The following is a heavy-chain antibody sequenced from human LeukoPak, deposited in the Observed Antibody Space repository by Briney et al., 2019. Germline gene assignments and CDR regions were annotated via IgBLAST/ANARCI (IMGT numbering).Heavy chain of an antibody. CDR2: IYYSGST. Sequence: SETLSLTCSVSGGSISSSSSYWGWIRQPPGKGLEWIGSIYYSGSTYYNPSLKSRVTISVDTSKNQFSLKLSSVTAADTAVYYCARAYSSSWYFNWFDPWGQGTLVTVSS. CDR1: GGSISSSSSY. CDR3: ARAYSSSWYFNWFDP. J-gene: IGHJ5*02. D-gene: IGHD6-13*01. V-gene: IGHV4-39*07.